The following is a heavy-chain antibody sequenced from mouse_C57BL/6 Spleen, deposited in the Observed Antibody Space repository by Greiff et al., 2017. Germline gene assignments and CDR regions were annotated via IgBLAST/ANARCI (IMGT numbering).Heavy chain of an antibody. Sequence: VKLVESGPELVKPGASVNISCKASGYAFSSSWMNWVKQRPGKGLEWIGRIYPGDGDTNYNGKFKGKATLTADKSSSTAYMQLSSLTSEDSAVYFCAREPLTGNDDYWGQGTTLTVSS. J-gene: IGHJ2*01. CDR1: GYAFSSSW. D-gene: IGHD4-1*01. CDR2: IYPGDGDT. V-gene: IGHV1-82*01. CDR3: AREPLTGNDDY.